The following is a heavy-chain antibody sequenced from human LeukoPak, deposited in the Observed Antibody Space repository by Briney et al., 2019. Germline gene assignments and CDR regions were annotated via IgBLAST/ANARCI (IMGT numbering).Heavy chain of an antibody. CDR1: GYTFTTYP. CDR3: VRGIDTTGYFNN. CDR2: IDTNTGSP. Sequence: ASVTVSCKASGYTFTTYPINWVRQAPGQGLEWMGWIDTNTGSPTYAQGLTGRFVFSLDTSVSAAFLQINSLKAEDTALYYCVRGIDTTGYFNNWGQGTLVTVSS. V-gene: IGHV7-4-1*02. J-gene: IGHJ4*02. D-gene: IGHD3-22*01.